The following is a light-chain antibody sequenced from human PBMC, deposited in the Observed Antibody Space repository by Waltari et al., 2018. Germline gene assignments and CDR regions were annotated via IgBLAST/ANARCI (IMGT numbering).Light chain of an antibody. CDR1: QSISSIY. V-gene: IGKV3-20*01. CDR3: QQYGSSPLT. J-gene: IGKJ1*01. CDR2: GAS. Sequence: EIVLTQSPGTLSLSPGERATLSCRASQSISSIYLAWYQQKPGQAPRLLIYGASSRATGIPDRCSGGGSGTDFTLTISRLEPEDFAVYYCQQYGSSPLTFGQGTKVEIK.